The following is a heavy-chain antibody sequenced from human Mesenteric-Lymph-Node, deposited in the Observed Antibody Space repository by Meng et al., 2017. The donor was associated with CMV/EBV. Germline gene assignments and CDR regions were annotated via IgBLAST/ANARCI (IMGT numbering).Heavy chain of an antibody. Sequence: QVQLVQSGAEVKKPGASVRVSCKASGYTFIDYYINWVRQAPGQGLEWMGRINPKTGGRSYAQNFQGRVTMTRDTSINTAYMELSSLRSEDTAVYYCAGGIAAAGSRWFDPWGQGTLVTVSS. CDR1: GYTFIDYY. CDR3: AGGIAAAGSRWFDP. V-gene: IGHV1-2*06. CDR2: INPKTGGR. D-gene: IGHD6-13*01. J-gene: IGHJ5*02.